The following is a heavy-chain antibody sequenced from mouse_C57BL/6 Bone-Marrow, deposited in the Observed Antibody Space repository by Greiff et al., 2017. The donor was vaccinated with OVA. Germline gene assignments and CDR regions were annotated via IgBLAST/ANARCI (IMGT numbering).Heavy chain of an antibody. Sequence: VQLQQSGPELVKPGDSVKISCKASGYSFTGYFMNWVMQSHGKSLEWIGRINPYNGDTFYNQKFKGKATLTVDKSSSTAHRELRSLTSEDSAVYYCARRKGGYAMDYWGQGTSVTVSS. J-gene: IGHJ4*01. D-gene: IGHD1-3*01. V-gene: IGHV1-20*01. CDR1: GYSFTGYF. CDR3: ARRKGGYAMDY. CDR2: INPYNGDT.